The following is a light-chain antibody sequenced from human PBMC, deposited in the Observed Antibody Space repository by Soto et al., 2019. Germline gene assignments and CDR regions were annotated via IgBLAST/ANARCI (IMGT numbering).Light chain of an antibody. V-gene: IGLV2-8*01. CDR1: SSDVGGYNY. J-gene: IGLJ2*01. CDR3: SSYAGSNSVV. Sequence: QSVLTQPPSASGSPGQSVTISCTGTSSDVGGYNYVSWYQQHPGKAPKLMIYEVSKRPSGVPDRFSGSKSGNTASLTVSGLQVDDEADYYCSSYAGSNSVVFGGGTQLTVL. CDR2: EVS.